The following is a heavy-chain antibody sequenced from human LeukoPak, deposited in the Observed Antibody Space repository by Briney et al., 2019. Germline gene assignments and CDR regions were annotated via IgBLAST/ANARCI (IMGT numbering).Heavy chain of an antibody. Sequence: SETLSLTCTVSGGSISSYYWSWIRQPAGKGLEWIGRIYTSGSTNYNPTLKSRVTMSVDTSKNQFSLKLSSVTAADTAVYYCAKDDFWSGYWTGGWFDSWGQGTLVTVSS. V-gene: IGHV4-4*07. J-gene: IGHJ5*01. CDR2: IYTSGST. D-gene: IGHD3-3*01. CDR3: AKDDFWSGYWTGGWFDS. CDR1: GGSISSYY.